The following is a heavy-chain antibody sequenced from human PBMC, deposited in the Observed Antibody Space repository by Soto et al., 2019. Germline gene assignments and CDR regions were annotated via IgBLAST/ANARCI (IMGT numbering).Heavy chain of an antibody. CDR1: GFTVSSNY. Sequence: GGSLRLSCAASGFTVSSNYMSWVRQAPGKGLEWVSVIYSGGSTYYADSVKGRFTISRDNSKNTLYLQMNSLRAEDTAVYYCARGLLAVPGIAVAALDYWGQGTLVTVSS. CDR3: ARGLLAVPGIAVAALDY. CDR2: IYSGGST. V-gene: IGHV3-66*01. D-gene: IGHD6-19*01. J-gene: IGHJ4*02.